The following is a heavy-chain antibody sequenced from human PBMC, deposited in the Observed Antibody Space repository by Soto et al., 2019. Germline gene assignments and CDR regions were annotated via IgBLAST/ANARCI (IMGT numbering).Heavy chain of an antibody. V-gene: IGHV1-18*01. D-gene: IGHD3-10*01. CDR3: ARDYYYGSGSYLYYYGMDV. CDR1: GYTFTSYG. CDR2: ISDYNGNT. Sequence: QVQLVQSGAEVKKPGASVKVSCKASGYTFTSYGISWVRQAPGQGLEWMRWISDYNGNTNYAQKLQGRVTMTTDTSTSTAYMELRSLRSGDTAVYYCARDYYYGSGSYLYYYGMDVWGLGTTVIVSS. J-gene: IGHJ6*02.